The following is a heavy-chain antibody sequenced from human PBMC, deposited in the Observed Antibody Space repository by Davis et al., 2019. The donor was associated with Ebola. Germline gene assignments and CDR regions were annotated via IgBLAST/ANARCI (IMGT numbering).Heavy chain of an antibody. CDR2: ISDDGSNK. CDR1: GFTFSSRG. CDR3: AKAKHAVYYYYGMDV. V-gene: IGHV3-30*18. Sequence: GGSLRLSCAASGFTFSSRGMHWVRQAPGKGLEWVALISDDGSNKYYADSVKGRFTISRDNSKNTVYLQMNSLRVEDTAVYYCAKAKHAVYYYYGMDVWGQGTPVTVPS. J-gene: IGHJ6*02.